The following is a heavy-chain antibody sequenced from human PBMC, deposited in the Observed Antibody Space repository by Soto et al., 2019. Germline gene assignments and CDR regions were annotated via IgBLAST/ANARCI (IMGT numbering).Heavy chain of an antibody. Sequence: QVQLQESGPGLVKSSQTLSLTCTVSGGSISSGGYYWSWIRQHPGKGLEWIGYIYYSGSTYYNPSLKSRVTISVDTSKNQFSLKLSSVTAADTVVYYCARTRMTGSSWHWSTWYYDYWGQGTLVTVSS. CDR3: ARTRMTGSSWHWSTWYYDY. CDR1: GGSISSGGYY. D-gene: IGHD6-13*01. V-gene: IGHV4-31*03. CDR2: IYYSGST. J-gene: IGHJ4*02.